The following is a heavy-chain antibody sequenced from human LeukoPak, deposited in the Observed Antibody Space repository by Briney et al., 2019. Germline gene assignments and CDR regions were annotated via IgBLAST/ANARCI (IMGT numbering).Heavy chain of an antibody. D-gene: IGHD1-26*01. V-gene: IGHV4-61*08. CDR3: ARTLDSGSQDY. CDR2: IYYSGST. Sequence: PSETLSLTRAVSGGSISSGGYSWSWIRQPPGKGLEWIGYIYYSGSTNYNPSLESRVTISVDTSKNQFSLKLSSVTAADTAVYYCARTLDSGSQDYWGQGTLVTVSS. J-gene: IGHJ4*02. CDR1: GGSISSGGYS.